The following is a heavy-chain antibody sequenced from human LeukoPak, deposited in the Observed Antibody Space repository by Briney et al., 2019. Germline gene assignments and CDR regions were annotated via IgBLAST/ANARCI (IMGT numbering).Heavy chain of an antibody. V-gene: IGHV3-23*01. Sequence: GGSLRLSCAASGFTFSSYAMSWVRQAPGKGLEWVSAISGSGGSTYYADFVKGRFTISRDNSKNTLYLQMNSLRAEDTAVYYCATHDHYDILTGYRFDYWGQGTLVTVSS. D-gene: IGHD3-9*01. CDR3: ATHDHYDILTGYRFDY. J-gene: IGHJ4*02. CDR1: GFTFSSYA. CDR2: ISGSGGST.